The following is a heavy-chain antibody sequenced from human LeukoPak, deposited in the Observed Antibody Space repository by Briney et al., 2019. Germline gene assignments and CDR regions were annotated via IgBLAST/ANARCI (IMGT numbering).Heavy chain of an antibody. D-gene: IGHD3-10*01. Sequence: PGGSLRLSCAASGFTFSSYGMHWVRQAPGKGLEWVAVIWYDGSNKYYADSVKGRFTISRVNSKNTLSLQMNSLRAEDTAVYYCARDRTAVRGIIDYWGQGTLVTVSS. CDR3: ARDRTAVRGIIDY. V-gene: IGHV3-33*01. CDR1: GFTFSSYG. CDR2: IWYDGSNK. J-gene: IGHJ4*02.